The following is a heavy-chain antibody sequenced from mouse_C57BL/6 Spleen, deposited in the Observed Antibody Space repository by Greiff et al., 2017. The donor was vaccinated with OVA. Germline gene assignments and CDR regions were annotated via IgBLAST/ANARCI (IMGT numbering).Heavy chain of an antibody. CDR3: ARYWDDGYFDV. J-gene: IGHJ1*03. V-gene: IGHV1-18*01. Sequence: EVQLQQSGPELVKPGASVKIPCKASGYTFTDSNMDWVKQSHGTSLEWIGDINPHNGGTSYNQKFKGKATLTVDKSSSTAYMELRSLTSEDTAVYYWARYWDDGYFDVWGKGTTVTVSS. CDR2: INPHNGGT. CDR1: GYTFTDSN. D-gene: IGHD4-1*01.